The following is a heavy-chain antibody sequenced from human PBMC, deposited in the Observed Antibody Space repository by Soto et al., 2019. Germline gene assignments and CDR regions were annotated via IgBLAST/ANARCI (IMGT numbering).Heavy chain of an antibody. CDR1: GGSISSYY. CDR2: IYYSGST. CDR3: ASLKYYYDSSGYYWWAYFDY. D-gene: IGHD3-22*01. J-gene: IGHJ4*02. Sequence: SETLSLTCTVSGGSISSYYWSWIRQPPGKGLEWIGYIYYSGSTNYNPSLKSRVTISVDTSKNQFSLKLSSVTAADTAVYYCASLKYYYDSSGYYWWAYFDYWGQGTLVTVSS. V-gene: IGHV4-59*01.